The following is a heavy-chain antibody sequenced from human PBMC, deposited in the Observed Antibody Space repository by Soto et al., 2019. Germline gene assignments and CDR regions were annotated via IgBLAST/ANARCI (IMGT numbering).Heavy chain of an antibody. Sequence: NPGGSLRLSCAASGFIFSNAWMNWVRQAPGKGLEWVGRIKSKTAGGTTDYAAPAKGRFTISRDDSKNTLYLHMNSLKTEDTAVYYCTTDRFSVSPDWGLGTLVTVSS. CDR1: GFIFSNAW. D-gene: IGHD3-3*01. CDR3: TTDRFSVSPD. V-gene: IGHV3-15*01. J-gene: IGHJ4*02. CDR2: IKSKTAGGTT.